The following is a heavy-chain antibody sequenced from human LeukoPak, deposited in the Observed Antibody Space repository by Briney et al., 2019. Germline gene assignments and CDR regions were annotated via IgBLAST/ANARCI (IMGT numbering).Heavy chain of an antibody. CDR2: INHSEST. D-gene: IGHD3-22*01. CDR3: GREQYSSGYHDAFDI. CDR1: GYSISSGYY. J-gene: IGHJ3*02. Sequence: PSVTLSLTCTVSGYSISSGYYWGWIRQPPGEGLEWIGEINHSESTNYNPSLKSRVTISVDTSKNQFSMKLTSVTAADTAVYYCGREQYSSGYHDAFDIWGQGTMVTVSS. V-gene: IGHV4-38-2*02.